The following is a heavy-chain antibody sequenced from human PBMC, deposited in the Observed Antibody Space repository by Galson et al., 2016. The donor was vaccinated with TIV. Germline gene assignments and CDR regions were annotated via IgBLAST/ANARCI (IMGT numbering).Heavy chain of an antibody. CDR3: ARNKRGFTRGYGGHFDS. J-gene: IGHJ4*02. V-gene: IGHV4-34*01. D-gene: IGHD5-12*01. CDR1: GGSFRGYY. Sequence: SETLSLTCGVNGGSFRGYYWAWIRQSPGMGLEWIGDVNDNGRVDYNPSLKGRVSLSADASTTQFSLKRTSVTAADTGFYYCARNKRGFTRGYGGHFDSWGQGILVTVSS. CDR2: VNDNGRV.